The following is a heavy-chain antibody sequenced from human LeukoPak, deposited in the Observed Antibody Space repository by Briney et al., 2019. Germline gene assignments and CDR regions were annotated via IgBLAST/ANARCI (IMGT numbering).Heavy chain of an antibody. CDR3: ARWTTVTRAFDY. D-gene: IGHD4-17*01. J-gene: IGHJ4*02. CDR2: IYTSGST. Sequence: PSETLSLTCTVSGGSFNIYYWNWIRQPAGKGLEYIGRIYTSGSTNYNPSLKSRVTMSVDTSKNQFSLKLTSVTAADTAFYYCARWTTVTRAFDYWGQGTLVTVSS. V-gene: IGHV4-4*07. CDR1: GGSFNIYY.